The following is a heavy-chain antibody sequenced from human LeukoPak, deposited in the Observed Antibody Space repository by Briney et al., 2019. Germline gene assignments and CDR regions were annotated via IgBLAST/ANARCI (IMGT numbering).Heavy chain of an antibody. CDR2: IYYSGST. CDR3: ARLLPRVLTIVNAFDI. D-gene: IGHD4/OR15-4a*01. J-gene: IGHJ3*02. Sequence: SETLSLTCAVYGGSFSGYYWGWIRQPPGNGLEWIGSIYYSGSTYYNPSLKSRVTISVDTSKNQFSLKLSSVTAADTAVYYCARLLPRVLTIVNAFDIWGQGTMVTVSS. CDR1: GGSFSGYY. V-gene: IGHV4-39*01.